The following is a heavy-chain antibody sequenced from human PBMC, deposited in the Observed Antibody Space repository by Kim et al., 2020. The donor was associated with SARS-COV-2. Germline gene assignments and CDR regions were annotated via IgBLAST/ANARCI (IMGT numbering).Heavy chain of an antibody. CDR1: GFTFSDSA. Sequence: EGSLRLSCAASGFTFSDSAIHWVRQASGKGLEWVGRIRSKANTYATAYTASVKGRFTISRDDSKNTAYLQMNSLETEDTAVYFCTRVPGTPLAFWDAFD. CDR3: TRVPGTPLAFWDAFD. J-gene: IGHJ3*02. D-gene: IGHD1-1*01. V-gene: IGHV3-73*01. CDR2: IRSKANTYAT.